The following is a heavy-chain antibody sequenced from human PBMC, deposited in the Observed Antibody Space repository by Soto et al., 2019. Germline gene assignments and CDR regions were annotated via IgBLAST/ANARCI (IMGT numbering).Heavy chain of an antibody. CDR3: AGETGVRIAAAGRVYNWFDP. Sequence: ASVKVSCKASGYTFTSYYMHWVRQAPGQGLEWMGIINPSGGSTSYAQKFQGRVTMTRDTSTSTVYMELSSLRSEDTAVYYCAGETGVRIAAAGRVYNWFDPWGQGTLVTVSS. D-gene: IGHD6-13*01. CDR1: GYTFTSYY. J-gene: IGHJ5*02. CDR2: INPSGGST. V-gene: IGHV1-46*01.